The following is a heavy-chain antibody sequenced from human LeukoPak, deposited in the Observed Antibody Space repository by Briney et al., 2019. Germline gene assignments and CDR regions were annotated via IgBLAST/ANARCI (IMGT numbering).Heavy chain of an antibody. J-gene: IGHJ4*02. Sequence: SQTLSLTCTVSGGSISSGSYYWSWIRQPAGKGLEWIGRIYTSGSTNYNPSLKSRVTISVDTSKNQFSLKLSSVTAADTAVYYCARGALVLSVFDYWGQGTLVTVSS. CDR3: ARGALVLSVFDY. CDR2: IYTSGST. D-gene: IGHD6-6*01. V-gene: IGHV4-61*02. CDR1: GGSISSGSYY.